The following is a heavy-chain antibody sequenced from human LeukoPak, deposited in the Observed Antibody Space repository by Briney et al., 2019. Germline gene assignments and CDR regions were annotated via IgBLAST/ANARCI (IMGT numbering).Heavy chain of an antibody. J-gene: IGHJ6*03. CDR2: MNPNSGNT. CDR3: ARGQLVSAHMDV. Sequence: ASVKVSCKASGYTFTSYDINWVRQAPGQGHEWMGWMNPNSGNTGYADKFQGRVTMTRNTSISTAYMELNSLRSEDTAVYYCARGQLVSAHMDVWGKGTTVSISS. D-gene: IGHD2/OR15-2a*01. CDR1: GYTFTSYD. V-gene: IGHV1-8*01.